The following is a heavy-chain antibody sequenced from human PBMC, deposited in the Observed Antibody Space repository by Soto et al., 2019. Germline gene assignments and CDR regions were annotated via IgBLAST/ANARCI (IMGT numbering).Heavy chain of an antibody. CDR1: GFTFSGSA. V-gene: IGHV3-73*01. J-gene: IGHJ6*02. CDR3: TRRVVATPDYYYYGMDV. D-gene: IGHD5-12*01. CDR2: IRSKANSYAT. Sequence: GGSLRLSXAASGFTFSGSAMHWVRQASGKGLEWVGRIRSKANSYATAYAASVKGRFTISRDDSKNTAYLQMNSLKTEDTAVYYCTRRVVATPDYYYYGMDVWGQGTTVTVSS.